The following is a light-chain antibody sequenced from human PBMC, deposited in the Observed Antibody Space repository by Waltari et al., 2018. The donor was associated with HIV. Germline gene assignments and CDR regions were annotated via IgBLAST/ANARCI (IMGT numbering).Light chain of an antibody. CDR2: LEGSGTY. J-gene: IGLJ3*02. CDR1: SGHSSYI. CDR3: ETWDSNLWV. V-gene: IGLV4-60*03. Sequence: QPVLTQSSSASASLGSSVKLTCTLSSGHSSYIIAWHQQQPGKAPRYLMKLEGSGTYNKGSGVPDRFSGSSSGADRSLTISNLQSEDEADYYCETWDSNLWVFGGGTKLTVL.